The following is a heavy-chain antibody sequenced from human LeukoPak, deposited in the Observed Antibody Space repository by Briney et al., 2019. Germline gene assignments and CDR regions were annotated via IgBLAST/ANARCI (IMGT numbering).Heavy chain of an antibody. Sequence: PSETLSLTCTVSGGSISSYYWSWIRQPPGKGLERIGRIYHSGSTYYNPSLKSRVTISVDTSKNQFSLKLSSVTAADTAVYYCATVVVVAATQTRWFDPWGQGTLVTVSS. D-gene: IGHD2-15*01. V-gene: IGHV4-59*04. J-gene: IGHJ5*02. CDR3: ATVVVVAATQTRWFDP. CDR2: IYHSGST. CDR1: GGSISSYY.